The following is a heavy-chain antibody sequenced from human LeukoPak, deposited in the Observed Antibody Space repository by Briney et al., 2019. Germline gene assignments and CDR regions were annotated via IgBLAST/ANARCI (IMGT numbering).Heavy chain of an antibody. V-gene: IGHV4-34*01. J-gene: IGHJ4*02. CDR2: INHSGST. D-gene: IGHD6-19*01. Sequence: SETLCLTCAVYGGSFSGYYWSWIRQPPGKGLEWIAEINHSGSTKYNPPLKSRIAISVDPPKIQFSLKLSSVTAADTAVYYCARGLTGSSGSYYFDYWGQGTLVTVSS. CDR3: ARGLTGSSGSYYFDY. CDR1: GGSFSGYY.